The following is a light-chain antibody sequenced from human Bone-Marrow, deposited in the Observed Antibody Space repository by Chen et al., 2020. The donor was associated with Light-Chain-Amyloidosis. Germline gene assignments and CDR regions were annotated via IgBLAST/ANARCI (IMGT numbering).Light chain of an antibody. V-gene: IGLV2-14*03. Sequence: QSALTQPASVSGSPGQSITISCTGSRSDVGGYNFVSWYQQLPGKAPKLLIYDVTNRPSGVSYLFSSSKSGNTASLTVFGLQAEDEADYYCSSYTVSSTWVFGGGTKLTVL. CDR1: RSDVGGYNF. J-gene: IGLJ3*02. CDR3: SSYTVSSTWV. CDR2: DVT.